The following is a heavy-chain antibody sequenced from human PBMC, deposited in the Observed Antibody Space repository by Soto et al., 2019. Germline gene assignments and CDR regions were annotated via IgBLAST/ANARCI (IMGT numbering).Heavy chain of an antibody. CDR2: IKQDGSEK. J-gene: IGHJ4*02. CDR3: ARGSCGGCSCYSSSPLDY. D-gene: IGHD2-15*01. CDR1: GFTFSSYW. V-gene: IGHV3-7*01. Sequence: GGSLILSCGASGFTFSSYWMSWVRQAPGKGRERVANIKQDGSEKYYVDSVKGRFTISRDNAKNSLYLQMNSLRAEDTAVYYCARGSCGGCSCYSSSPLDYWGQGTLVTVSS.